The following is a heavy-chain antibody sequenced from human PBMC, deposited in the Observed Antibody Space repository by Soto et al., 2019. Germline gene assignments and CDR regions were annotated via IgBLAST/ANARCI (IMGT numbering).Heavy chain of an antibody. Sequence: LRLSCAASGFTFSSYGMHWVRQAPGKGLEWVAVIWYDGSNKYYADSVKGRFTISRDNSKNTLYLQMNSLRAEDTAVYYCARALIVYGMDVWGQGTTVTVSS. CDR3: ARALIVYGMDV. V-gene: IGHV3-33*01. D-gene: IGHD1-26*01. CDR2: IWYDGSNK. CDR1: GFTFSSYG. J-gene: IGHJ6*02.